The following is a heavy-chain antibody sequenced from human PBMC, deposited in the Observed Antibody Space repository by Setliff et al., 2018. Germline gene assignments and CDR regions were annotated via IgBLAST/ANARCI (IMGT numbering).Heavy chain of an antibody. V-gene: IGHV1-69*05. CDR3: AREGVDTRSSTDYRYYMDV. Sequence: VASVKVSCKASGGTFSSYGISWVRQAPGQGLEWMGGTIPIFGTTDYAQKFRGRVTIITDESTSTAYMELSSLRTEDTAVYYCAREGVDTRSSTDYRYYMDVWGKGTTVTVSS. CDR2: TIPIFGTT. CDR1: GGTFSSYG. J-gene: IGHJ6*03. D-gene: IGHD5-18*01.